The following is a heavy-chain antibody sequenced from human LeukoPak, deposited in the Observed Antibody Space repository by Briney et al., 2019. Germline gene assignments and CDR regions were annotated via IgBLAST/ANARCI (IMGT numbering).Heavy chain of an antibody. CDR1: GCTFSSYS. CDR3: ARAGAGTFEWLFSYYYMDV. Sequence: GGSLRLTCTASGCTFSSYSMNWVRQAPAKGLEWVSSINSSSSYIYYADPAKGRFTISSDNAMNSLYLQMNSLRAEDTAVYYCARAGAGTFEWLFSYYYMDVWGKGTTVTVSS. CDR2: INSSSSYI. J-gene: IGHJ6*03. D-gene: IGHD3-3*01. V-gene: IGHV3-21*01.